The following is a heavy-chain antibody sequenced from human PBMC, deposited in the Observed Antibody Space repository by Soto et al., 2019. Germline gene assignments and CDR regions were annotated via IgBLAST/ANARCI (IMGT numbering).Heavy chain of an antibody. CDR2: ISYSGST. J-gene: IGHJ5*02. Sequence: SETLSLTCTVSGGSISSGNYYWSWIRQPPGKGLEWIGFISYSGSTNYNASLKSRVTISVDTSKNQFSLKLNSVTAADTAVYYCARVPSPWGQGTLVTVSS. CDR1: GGSISSGNYY. V-gene: IGHV4-30-4*01. CDR3: ARVPSP.